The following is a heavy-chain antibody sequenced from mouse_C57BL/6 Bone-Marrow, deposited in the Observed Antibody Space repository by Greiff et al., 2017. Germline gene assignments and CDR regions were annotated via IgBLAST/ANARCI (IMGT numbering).Heavy chain of an antibody. CDR3: ARKGGGAWFAY. V-gene: IGHV1-82*01. Sequence: VKLQQSGPELVKPGASVKISCKASGYAFSSSWMNWVKQRPGKGLEWIGRIYPGDGDTNYNGKFKGKATLTADKSSSTAYMQLSSLTSEDSAVYFCARKGGGAWFAYWGQGTLVTVSA. J-gene: IGHJ3*01. CDR2: IYPGDGDT. CDR1: GYAFSSSW.